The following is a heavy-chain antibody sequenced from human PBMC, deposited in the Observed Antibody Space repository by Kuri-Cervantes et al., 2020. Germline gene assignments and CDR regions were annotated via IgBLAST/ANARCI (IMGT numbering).Heavy chain of an antibody. Sequence: ASVKVSCKASGYTFTGYYMHWVRQAPGQGLEWMGWINPNSGNTGYAQKFQGRVTMTRNTSISTAYMELSSLRSEDTAVYYCARETAAGTVDYWGQGTLVTVSS. CDR1: GYTFTGYY. CDR2: INPNSGNT. CDR3: ARETAAGTVDY. J-gene: IGHJ4*02. V-gene: IGHV1-8*02. D-gene: IGHD6-13*01.